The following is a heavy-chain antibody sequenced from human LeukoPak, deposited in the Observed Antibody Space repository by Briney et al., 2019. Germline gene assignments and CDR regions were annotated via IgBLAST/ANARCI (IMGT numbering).Heavy chain of an antibody. Sequence: SETLSFTCTVSGGSISSYYWSWIRQPSGKGLDWIGRIYTSGSTNYNPSLKSRVTMSVDTSKNQFSLKLSSVTAADTAVYYCARDNNYYDSSGYAFDIWGQGTMVTVSS. CDR3: ARDNNYYDSSGYAFDI. D-gene: IGHD3-22*01. J-gene: IGHJ3*02. V-gene: IGHV4-4*07. CDR1: GGSISSYY. CDR2: IYTSGST.